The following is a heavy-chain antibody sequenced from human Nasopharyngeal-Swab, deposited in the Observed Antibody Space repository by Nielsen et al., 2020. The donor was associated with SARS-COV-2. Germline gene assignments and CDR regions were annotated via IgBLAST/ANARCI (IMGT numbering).Heavy chain of an antibody. CDR3: AKRNCSNAVCRYYFDY. V-gene: IGHV3-74*01. CDR2: ISIDGSST. CDR1: GLTFSSYG. Sequence: GGSLRFSCEASGLTFSSYGVPWVGQAPGKGLGWVSRISIDGSSTSYADSVKGRFTISRDNAKNTLYLQMNSLRAEDTAVYYCAKRNCSNAVCRYYFDYWGQGTLVTVSS. D-gene: IGHD2-8*01. J-gene: IGHJ4*02.